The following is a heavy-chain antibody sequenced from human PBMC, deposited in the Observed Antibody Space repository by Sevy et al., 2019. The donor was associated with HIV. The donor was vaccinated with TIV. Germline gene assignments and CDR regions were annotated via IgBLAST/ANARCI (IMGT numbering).Heavy chain of an antibody. CDR2: ISSSGTII. V-gene: IGHV3-11*04. D-gene: IGHD2-15*01. CDR3: ARGLASVSFFSLYFHY. J-gene: IGHJ4*02. CDR1: GLNVSDYF. Sequence: GGSLRLSCAASGLNVSDYFMSWIRQAPGKRPEWVSYISSSGTIIYYADSVKGRFNISRDNVKNSLYLQMNSLRAEETAVYYWARGLASVSFFSLYFHYWGQGTLVTVSS.